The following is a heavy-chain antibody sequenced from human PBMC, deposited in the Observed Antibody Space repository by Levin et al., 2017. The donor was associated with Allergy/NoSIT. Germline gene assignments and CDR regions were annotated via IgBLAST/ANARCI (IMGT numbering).Heavy chain of an antibody. V-gene: IGHV4-39*01. CDR3: ASISYSNYEDYYYGMDV. CDR1: GGSISSSSYY. D-gene: IGHD4-11*01. J-gene: IGHJ6*02. Sequence: AGGSLRLSCTVSGGSISSSSYYWGWIRQPPGKGLEWIGSIYYSGSTYYNPSLKSRVTISVDTSKNQFSLKLSSVTAADTAVYYCASISYSNYEDYYYGMDVWGQGTTVTVSS. CDR2: IYYSGST.